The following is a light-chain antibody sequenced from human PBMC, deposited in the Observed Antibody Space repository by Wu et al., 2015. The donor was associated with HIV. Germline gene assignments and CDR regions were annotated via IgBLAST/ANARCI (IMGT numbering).Light chain of an antibody. J-gene: IGKJ1*01. CDR1: QSISTW. CDR3: QQYNSDSWT. Sequence: DIQMTQSPLTLSASVGDRVTITCRASQSISTWLAWYQQKPGKAPKLLIYKASTLESGVPSRFSGSGSGTEFTLTISNLQPDDFANYYCQQYNSDSWTFSHGTKVEVK. CDR2: KAS. V-gene: IGKV1-5*03.